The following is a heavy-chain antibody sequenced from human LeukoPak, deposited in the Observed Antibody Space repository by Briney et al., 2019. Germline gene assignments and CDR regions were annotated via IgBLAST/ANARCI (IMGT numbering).Heavy chain of an antibody. Sequence: GGSLRLSCAASGFTFVNAWMTWVRQAPGKGLEWVGRMESNPAGGRVDYAAPVKGRFTISRDDSRSTLYLQLNNLGAEDTAVYYCTTLAFDVHHWGRGTLITVSS. CDR1: GFTFVNAW. CDR3: TTLAFDVHH. CDR2: MESNPAGGRV. D-gene: IGHD2/OR15-2a*01. V-gene: IGHV3-15*04. J-gene: IGHJ1*01.